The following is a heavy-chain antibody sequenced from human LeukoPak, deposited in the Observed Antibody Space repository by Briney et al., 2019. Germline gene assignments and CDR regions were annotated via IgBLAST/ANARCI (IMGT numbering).Heavy chain of an antibody. D-gene: IGHD4-17*01. CDR2: IWYDGSNK. Sequence: GGSLRLSCAASGFTFSSYGMHWVRQAPGKGLEWVAVIWYDGSNKYYADSVKGRFTISRDNSKNTLYLQMNSLRAEDTAEYYCARDCGDYHVYYYYYGMDVWGQGTTVTVSS. CDR3: ARDCGDYHVYYYYYGMDV. CDR1: GFTFSSYG. V-gene: IGHV3-33*01. J-gene: IGHJ6*02.